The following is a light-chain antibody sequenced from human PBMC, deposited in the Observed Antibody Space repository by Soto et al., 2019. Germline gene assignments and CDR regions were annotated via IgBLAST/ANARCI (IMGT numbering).Light chain of an antibody. V-gene: IGKV1-6*01. J-gene: IGKJ4*01. CDR1: QAIRND. CDR2: AAS. Sequence: AIQMTQSPSSLSASIGDRVTITCRASQAIRNDLGWFQQKPGKAPKLLISAASSLHSGVPSRFSGSGSGTDFTLTISSLQPEDSATYYCLQDYNYPLTFGGGIKVEIK. CDR3: LQDYNYPLT.